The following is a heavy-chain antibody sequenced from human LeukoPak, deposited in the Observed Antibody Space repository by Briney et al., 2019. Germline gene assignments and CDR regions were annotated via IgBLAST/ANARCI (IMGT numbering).Heavy chain of an antibody. J-gene: IGHJ6*03. CDR1: GYTFTSYD. Sequence: ASVKVSCKASGYTFTSYDINWVRQATGQGLEWMGWMNPNSGNTGCAQKFQGRVTMTRNTSISTAYMELSSLRSEDTAVYYCARGANNWNDENYYYYMDVWGKGTTVTVSS. CDR2: MNPNSGNT. D-gene: IGHD1-1*01. CDR3: ARGANNWNDENYYYYMDV. V-gene: IGHV1-8*01.